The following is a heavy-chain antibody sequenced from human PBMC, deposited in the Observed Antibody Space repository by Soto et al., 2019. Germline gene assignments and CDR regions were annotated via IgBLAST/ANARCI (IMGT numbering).Heavy chain of an antibody. V-gene: IGHV4-59*08. CDR1: GGSISSYY. D-gene: IGHD2-15*01. CDR2: IYYSVST. Sequence: QVQLQESGPGLVKPSETLSLTCTVSGGSISSYYWSWIRQPPGKGLEWIGYIYYSVSTNYNPSLMSRASISVHTSQPPFPLELSCVTAASTAVYYGARWYGGTFDSWGQGPLVTVS. CDR3: ARWYGGTFDS. J-gene: IGHJ4*02.